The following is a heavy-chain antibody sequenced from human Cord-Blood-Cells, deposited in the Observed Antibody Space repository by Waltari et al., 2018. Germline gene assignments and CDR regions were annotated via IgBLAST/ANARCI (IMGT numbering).Heavy chain of an antibody. D-gene: IGHD1-26*01. Sequence: QVQLQESGPGLVKPSETLSLTCAVSGYSIRIGYSWGWLRQPPGKGLDWIGSIYHSGSTYYNPSIKSRVTISVDKAKNQFSMKLSSVTAADTAVYYCARHGSYYYYYGMDVWGQGTTVTVSS. CDR2: IYHSGST. CDR3: ARHGSYYYYYGMDV. J-gene: IGHJ6*02. CDR1: GYSIRIGYS. V-gene: IGHV4-38-2*01.